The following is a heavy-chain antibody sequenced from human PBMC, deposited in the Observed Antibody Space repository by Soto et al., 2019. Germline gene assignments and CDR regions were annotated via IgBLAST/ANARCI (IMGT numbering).Heavy chain of an antibody. CDR1: GFTFSSYG. Sequence: QVQLVESGGGVVQPGRSLRLSCAASGFTFSSYGMHWVRQAPGKGLEWVAVIWYDGSNKYYADSVKGRFTISRDNSKHTLYLQMNRLRAEDTAVYYCARDSVGAVINYFDYWGQGTLVTVSS. CDR3: ARDSVGAVINYFDY. V-gene: IGHV3-33*01. J-gene: IGHJ4*02. CDR2: IWYDGSNK. D-gene: IGHD3-22*01.